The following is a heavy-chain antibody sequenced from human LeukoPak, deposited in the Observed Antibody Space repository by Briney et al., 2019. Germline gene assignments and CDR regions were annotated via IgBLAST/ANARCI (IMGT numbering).Heavy chain of an antibody. D-gene: IGHD3-3*01. CDR2: IITNFGTT. CDR1: GDSFSSYA. CDR3: ARGAFDNHAWRGYCFDV. J-gene: IGHJ4*02. Sequence: SVKVSCQVSGDSFSSYAISWVRRAPGQGLQWMGGIITNFGTTHYAQNFKGRVTFTTDESTGTAYMELSSLISEDTAVYYCARGAFDNHAWRGYCFDVWGQGSRVTVSS. V-gene: IGHV1-69*05.